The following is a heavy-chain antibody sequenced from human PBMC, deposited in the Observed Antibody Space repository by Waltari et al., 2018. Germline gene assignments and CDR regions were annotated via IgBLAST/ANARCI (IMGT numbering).Heavy chain of an antibody. CDR3: TTLGYRSGWSFDY. V-gene: IGHV3-15*07. J-gene: IGHJ4*02. CDR1: GFTFTNAW. D-gene: IGHD6-19*01. Sequence: EVQLVESGGGLVKPGGSLRFSCAASGFTFTNAWMNWVRQAPGKGLEWVGRIKSKTDGGTTDYAAPVKGRFTISRDDSKNTLYLQMNSLKTDDTAVYYCTTLGYRSGWSFDYWGQGTLVTVSS. CDR2: IKSKTDGGTT.